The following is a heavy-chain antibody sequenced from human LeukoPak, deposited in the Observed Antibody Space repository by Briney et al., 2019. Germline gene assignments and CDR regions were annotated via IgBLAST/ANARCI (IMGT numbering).Heavy chain of an antibody. CDR2: ISGSGGST. CDR1: GFTFSSYG. CDR3: AKMQAYGSGSYYIDY. J-gene: IGHJ4*02. V-gene: IGHV3-23*01. Sequence: GGSLRLSCAASGFTFSSYGMSWVRQAPGKGLEWVSAISGSGGSTYYADSVKGRFTISRDNSKNTLYLQMNSLRAEDTAVYYCAKMQAYGSGSYYIDYWGQGTLVTVSS. D-gene: IGHD3-10*01.